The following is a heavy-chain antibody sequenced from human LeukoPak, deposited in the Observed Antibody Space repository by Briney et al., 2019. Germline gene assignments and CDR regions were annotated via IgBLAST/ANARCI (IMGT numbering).Heavy chain of an antibody. CDR1: GGSVSSGSYY. J-gene: IGHJ5*02. CDR2: INHSGST. CDR3: ASGSSSWYWGGWFDP. Sequence: SETLSLTCTVSGGSVSSGSYYWSWIRQPPGKGLEWIGEINHSGSTNYNPSLKSRVTISVDTSKNQFSLKLSSVTAADTAVYYCASGSSSWYWGGWFDPWGQGTLVTVSS. D-gene: IGHD6-13*01. V-gene: IGHV4-39*07.